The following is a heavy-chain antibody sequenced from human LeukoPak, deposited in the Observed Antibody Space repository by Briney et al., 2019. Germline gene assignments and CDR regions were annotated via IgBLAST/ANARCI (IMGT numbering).Heavy chain of an antibody. CDR3: ARLGYDSSGYCDY. V-gene: IGHV4-59*05. D-gene: IGHD3-22*01. J-gene: IGHJ4*02. CDR1: GDSNTGYY. CDR2: IYYSGST. Sequence: SETLSLTCTVSGDSNTGYYWSWIRQPPGKGLEWIGSIYYSGSTYYNPSLKSRVTISVDTSKNQFSLKLSSVTAADTAVYYCARLGYDSSGYCDYWGQGTLVTVSS.